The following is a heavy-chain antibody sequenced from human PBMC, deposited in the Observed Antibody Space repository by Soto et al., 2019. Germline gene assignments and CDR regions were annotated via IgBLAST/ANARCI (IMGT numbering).Heavy chain of an antibody. CDR1: GYTFTSYG. V-gene: IGHV1-18*01. D-gene: IGHD3-16*02. CDR2: ISAYNGNT. Sequence: QVQLVQSGAEVKKPGASVKVSCKASGYTFTSYGISWVRQAPGQGLEWMGWISAYNGNTNYAQKLQGRVTMTTDTATSTAYRELRSLRSDDTAVYYCARGGHNDIWGSYRYDAFDIWGQGTMVTVSS. CDR3: ARGGHNDIWGSYRYDAFDI. J-gene: IGHJ3*02.